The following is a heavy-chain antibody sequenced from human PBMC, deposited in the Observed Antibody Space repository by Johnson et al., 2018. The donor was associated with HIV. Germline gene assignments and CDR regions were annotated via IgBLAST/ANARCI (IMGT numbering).Heavy chain of an antibody. J-gene: IGHJ3*02. CDR3: TTDPWGSDACDI. Sequence: VQLVESGGGSVKSGGSLRVSCAASGFTFSNAWMSWVRQAPGKGLEWVGRVKSKTDGGTIDYAAPVKGRFTISRDDSKNTLYLQMNSLKTEDTAVYYCTTDPWGSDACDIWGQGTMVTVSS. CDR2: VKSKTDGGTI. CDR1: GFTFSNAW. D-gene: IGHD7-27*01. V-gene: IGHV3-15*01.